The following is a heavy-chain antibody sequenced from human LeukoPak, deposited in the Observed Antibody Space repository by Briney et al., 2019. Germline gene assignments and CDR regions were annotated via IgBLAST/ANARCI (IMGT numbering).Heavy chain of an antibody. CDR3: ARADSNYYYYYMDV. Sequence: PSETLSLTCTVSGGSISSYYWSWIRQPPGKGLEWIGYIYYGGSTNYNPSLKSRVTISVDTSKNQFSLKLSSVTAADTAVYYCARADSNYYYYYMDVWGKGTTVTVSS. D-gene: IGHD4-11*01. V-gene: IGHV4-59*01. CDR2: IYYGGST. CDR1: GGSISSYY. J-gene: IGHJ6*03.